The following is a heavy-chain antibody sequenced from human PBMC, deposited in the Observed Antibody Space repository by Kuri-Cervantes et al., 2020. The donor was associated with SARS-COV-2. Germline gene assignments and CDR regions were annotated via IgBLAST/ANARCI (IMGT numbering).Heavy chain of an antibody. V-gene: IGHV4-34*01. CDR1: GGSFSGYY. CDR3: ARGGYSGYEGWFDP. J-gene: IGHJ5*02. D-gene: IGHD5-12*01. CDR2: INHSGST. Sequence: SETLSLTCAVYGGSFSGYYWSWIRQPPGKGLEWIEEINHSGSTNYNPSLKSRVTISVDTSKNQFSLKLSSVTAADTAVYYCARGGYSGYEGWFDPWGQGTLVPSP.